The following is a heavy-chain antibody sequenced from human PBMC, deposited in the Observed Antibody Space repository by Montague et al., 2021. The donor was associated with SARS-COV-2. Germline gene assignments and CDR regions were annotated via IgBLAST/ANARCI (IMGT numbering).Heavy chain of an antibody. CDR2: IYYSGST. CDR3: ARVIAGYCSSTSCYTGWFDP. CDR1: GGSISSDGYY. D-gene: IGHD2-2*02. J-gene: IGHJ5*02. V-gene: IGHV4-31*03. Sequence: TLSLTCTVSGGSISSDGYYWSWIRQHPGKGLEWIGYIYYSGSTYYNPSLKSRVTISVDTSKNQFSLKLSSVTAADTAVYYCARVIAGYCSSTSCYTGWFDPWGQGTLVTVSS.